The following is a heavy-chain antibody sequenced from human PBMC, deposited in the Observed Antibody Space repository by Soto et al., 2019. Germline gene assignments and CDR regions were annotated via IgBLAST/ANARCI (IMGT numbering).Heavy chain of an antibody. Sequence: QITLKESGPTLVKPTQTLTLTCTFSGFSLSTSGVGVGWIRQPPGKALEWLALIYWDDDKRYSPSLKSRLTITKDTSKNQVVLTMTNMDPVDTATYYCAHSLIPNWGSRGAFDYWCQGTLVNVSS. D-gene: IGHD7-27*01. J-gene: IGHJ4*02. CDR1: GFSLSTSGVG. V-gene: IGHV2-5*02. CDR3: AHSLIPNWGSRGAFDY. CDR2: IYWDDDK.